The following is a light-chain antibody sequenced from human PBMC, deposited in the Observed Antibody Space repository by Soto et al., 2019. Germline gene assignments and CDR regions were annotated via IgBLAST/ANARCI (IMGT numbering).Light chain of an antibody. CDR2: AAP. J-gene: IGKJ2*01. CDR1: QSVSSNY. V-gene: IGKV3-20*01. Sequence: EIVLTQSPGTLSLSPGERATLSCRASQSVSSNYLAWYQQKSGQPPRLLISAAPSRDTGIPDRFSGSGSGTDFTLTISKLEPEDFAVYYCQQYGNSPYAFGQGTELEI. CDR3: QQYGNSPYA.